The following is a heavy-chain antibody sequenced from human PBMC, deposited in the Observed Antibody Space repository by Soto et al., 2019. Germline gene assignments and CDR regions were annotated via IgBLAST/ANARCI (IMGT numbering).Heavy chain of an antibody. CDR3: ARGIFGVVKSYGMDI. J-gene: IGHJ6*02. D-gene: IGHD3-3*01. Sequence: SVKVSCKASGGTFSSYAISWVRQAPGQGLEWMGGIIPIFGTANYTQKFQGRVTITADKSTSTAYMELSSLRSEDTAVYYCARGIFGVVKSYGMDIWGQGTTVTVPS. V-gene: IGHV1-69*06. CDR1: GGTFSSYA. CDR2: IIPIFGTA.